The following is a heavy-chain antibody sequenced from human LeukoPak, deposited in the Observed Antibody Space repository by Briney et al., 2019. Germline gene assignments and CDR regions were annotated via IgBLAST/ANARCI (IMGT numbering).Heavy chain of an antibody. Sequence: PSETLSLTCTVSGGSISSGSYYWSWIRQPAGKGLEWIGRIYTSGSTNYNPSLKSRVTISVDTSKNQFSLKLSSVTAADTAVYYCARLMTTVLGFDPWGQGTLVTASS. V-gene: IGHV4-61*02. CDR1: GGSISSGSYY. CDR2: IYTSGST. D-gene: IGHD4-11*01. J-gene: IGHJ5*02. CDR3: ARLMTTVLGFDP.